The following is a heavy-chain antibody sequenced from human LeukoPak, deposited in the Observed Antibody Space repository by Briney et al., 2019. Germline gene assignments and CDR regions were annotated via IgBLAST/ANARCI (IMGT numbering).Heavy chain of an antibody. D-gene: IGHD3-22*01. Sequence: GTSLRLSCTASGFTFSSYGMHWVRQAPGKGLEWVAVIWYDGSSKYYADSVRGRFTISRDDSKNTLYLQMNSLRADDTAVYYCARVADSSGYSTDYWGQETLVTVSS. CDR3: ARVADSSGYSTDY. J-gene: IGHJ4*02. CDR1: GFTFSSYG. V-gene: IGHV3-33*01. CDR2: IWYDGSSK.